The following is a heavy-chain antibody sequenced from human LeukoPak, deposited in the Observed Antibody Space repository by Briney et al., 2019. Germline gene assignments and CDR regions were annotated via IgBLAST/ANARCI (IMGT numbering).Heavy chain of an antibody. CDR3: ARAGATHMVFAY. CDR2: INHSGRT. D-gene: IGHD2-8*01. V-gene: IGHV4-34*01. J-gene: IGHJ4*02. Sequence: SETLSLTCAVYGGSFSGYYWSWIRQPPGKGLEWIGEINHSGRTNYNPSLKSRVTISADTSKNQFSLKLSSVTAAATAVYYCARAGATHMVFAYWGQGTLVTVSS. CDR1: GGSFSGYY.